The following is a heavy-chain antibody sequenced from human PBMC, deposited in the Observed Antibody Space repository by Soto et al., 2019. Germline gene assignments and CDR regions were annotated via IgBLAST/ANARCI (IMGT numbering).Heavy chain of an antibody. D-gene: IGHD1-1*01. V-gene: IGHV3-9*01. CDR1: GFTFDDYA. CDR2: ISWNSGSI. Sequence: EVQLVESGGGLVQPGRSLRLSCAASGFTFDDYAMHWVRQARGKGLEWVSGISWNSGSIDYADSVKGRFTISRDNAKNSLYLQMNSLRAEDTALYYCAKDVEPREYKYYGMDVWGQGTTVTVSS. CDR3: AKDVEPREYKYYGMDV. J-gene: IGHJ6*02.